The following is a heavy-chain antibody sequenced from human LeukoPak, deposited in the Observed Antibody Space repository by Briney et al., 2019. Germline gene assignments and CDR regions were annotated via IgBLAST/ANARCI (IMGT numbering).Heavy chain of an antibody. CDR1: GFTFSIYG. J-gene: IGHJ3*02. D-gene: IGHD1-14*01. Sequence: PGGSLRLSCTTSGFTFSIYGMHWVRQAPGQGLEWVAFIRYDNTNKYYADSVKGRFTISRDNSKNTLYLQMNSLRAEDTAVYYCAKTNNRNAFDIWGQGTMVTVSS. CDR3: AKTNNRNAFDI. V-gene: IGHV3-30*02. CDR2: IRYDNTNK.